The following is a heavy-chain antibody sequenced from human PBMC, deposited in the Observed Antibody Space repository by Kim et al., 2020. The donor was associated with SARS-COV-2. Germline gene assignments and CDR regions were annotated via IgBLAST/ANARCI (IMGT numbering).Heavy chain of an antibody. CDR2: ISGRGGSR. D-gene: IGHD3-10*01. J-gene: IGHJ6*02. CDR1: GFTFSSYA. Sequence: GGSLRLSCAASGFTFSSYAMSWVRQAPGKGLEWVSAISGRGGSRNYADSVKGRFTISRDNSKNTLYLQMNSLSAEDTAVYYCAKQTHGSGSSGGMDVWGQGTTVTVSS. V-gene: IGHV3-23*01. CDR3: AKQTHGSGSSGGMDV.